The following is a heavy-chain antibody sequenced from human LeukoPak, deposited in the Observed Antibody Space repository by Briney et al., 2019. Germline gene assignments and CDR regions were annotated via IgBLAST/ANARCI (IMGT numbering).Heavy chain of an antibody. Sequence: GGSLRLSCAASGFTFSSYGMHWVRQAPGKGLEWVAFIRYDGSNKYYADSVKGRFTISRDNSKNTLYLQMNSLRAEDTAVYYCAKDGGCCSSTSCYPNSEYFDYWGQGTLVTVSS. V-gene: IGHV3-30*02. D-gene: IGHD2-2*03. CDR2: IRYDGSNK. J-gene: IGHJ4*02. CDR1: GFTFSSYG. CDR3: AKDGGCCSSTSCYPNSEYFDY.